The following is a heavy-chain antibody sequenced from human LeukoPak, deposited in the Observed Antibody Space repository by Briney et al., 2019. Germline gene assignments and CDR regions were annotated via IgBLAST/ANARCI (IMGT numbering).Heavy chain of an antibody. CDR3: ARLAAISGSDYPDD. Sequence: SETLSLTCTVSGVSISSYYWSWLRQPPGKGLEWIGYIFYSGNTIYNPSLRSRVTISADTSKNHFSLRLRSVTAADTAVYYCARLAAISGSDYPDDWGQGTLVTVSS. D-gene: IGHD1-26*01. J-gene: IGHJ4*02. CDR1: GVSISSYY. CDR2: IFYSGNT. V-gene: IGHV4-59*08.